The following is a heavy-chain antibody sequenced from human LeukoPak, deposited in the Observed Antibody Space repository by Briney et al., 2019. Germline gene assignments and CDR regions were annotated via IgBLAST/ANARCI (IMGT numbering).Heavy chain of an antibody. CDR2: IYPGDSDT. J-gene: IGHJ6*03. CDR1: GYSFTSYW. V-gene: IGHV5-51*01. D-gene: IGHD5-24*01. Sequence: GESLKISCKGPGYSFTSYWIGWVRQMPGKGLEWMGIIYPGDSDTRYSPSFQGQVTISAYKSISTAYLQWSSLKASDTAMYYCARHVLVDGHIPSYYYYYMDVWGKGTTVTVSS. CDR3: ARHVLVDGHIPSYYYYYMDV.